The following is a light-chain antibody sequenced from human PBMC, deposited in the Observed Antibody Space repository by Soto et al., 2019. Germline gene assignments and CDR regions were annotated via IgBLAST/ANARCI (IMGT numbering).Light chain of an antibody. CDR2: GAS. V-gene: IGKV3-20*01. CDR3: QQYLSCPVT. CDR1: QTVTSNY. J-gene: IGKJ2*01. Sequence: EVVLTQSPATLSLSPGERATLSCRASQTVTSNYSAWYQQKPGQAPRLLIYGASSRATDIPHRFSGSGSGTDFTLTISRLEPEDFALYYCQQYLSCPVTFGQGTKLEIK.